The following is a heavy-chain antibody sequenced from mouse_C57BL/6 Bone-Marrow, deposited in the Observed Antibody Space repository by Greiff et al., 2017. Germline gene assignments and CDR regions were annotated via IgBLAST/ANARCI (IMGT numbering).Heavy chain of an antibody. CDR1: GYTFTDYY. CDR3: ARTFITGNYFDY. CDR2: INPNNGGT. Sequence: EVKLQQSGPELVKPGASVKISCKASGYTFTDYYMNWVKQSHGKSLEWIGDINPNNGGTSYNQKFKGKATLTVDKSSSTAYMELRSLTSEDSAVYYCARTFITGNYFDYWGQGTTLTVSS. V-gene: IGHV1-26*01. D-gene: IGHD1-1*01. J-gene: IGHJ2*01.